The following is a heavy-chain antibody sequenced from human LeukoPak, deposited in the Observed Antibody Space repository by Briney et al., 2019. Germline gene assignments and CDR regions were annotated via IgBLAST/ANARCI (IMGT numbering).Heavy chain of an antibody. Sequence: GGSLRLSCAASGFTFSSYSMNWVRQAPGKGLEWVSSISSSSSYIYYADSVKGRFTISRDNAKNSLYLQMNSLRAEDTAVYYCAKGPGRFLEWLFFLDYWGQGTLVTVSS. V-gene: IGHV3-21*01. J-gene: IGHJ4*02. CDR1: GFTFSSYS. D-gene: IGHD3-3*01. CDR3: AKGPGRFLEWLFFLDY. CDR2: ISSSSSYI.